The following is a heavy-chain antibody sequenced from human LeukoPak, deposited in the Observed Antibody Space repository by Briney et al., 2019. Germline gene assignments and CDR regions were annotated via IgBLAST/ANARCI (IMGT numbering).Heavy chain of an antibody. J-gene: IGHJ4*02. V-gene: IGHV1-46*01. CDR2: INPSGGST. Sequence: GASVKVSCKASGYTFTSYYMHWVRQAPGQGLEWMGIINPSGGSTSYAQKFQGRVTMTRDMSTSTVYMELSSLRSEDTAVYYCARGGREILRFLEWSAIGGHLDPYYFDYWGPGTLVTVSS. CDR1: GYTFTSYY. CDR3: ARGGREILRFLEWSAIGGHLDPYYFDY. D-gene: IGHD3-3*01.